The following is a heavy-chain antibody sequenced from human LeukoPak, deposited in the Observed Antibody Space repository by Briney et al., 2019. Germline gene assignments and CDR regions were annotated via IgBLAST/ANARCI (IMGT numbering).Heavy chain of an antibody. Sequence: GGSLRLSCAASGFTFSSYSMNWVRQAPGKGLEWIAYISSTYDIHYAASAKGRFSISRDNAENSVSLQMNNLGAGDTAVYYCARDFDWAFDYWGLGTLVTVSS. V-gene: IGHV3-21*05. J-gene: IGHJ4*02. CDR2: ISSTYDI. D-gene: IGHD3-9*01. CDR1: GFTFSSYS. CDR3: ARDFDWAFDY.